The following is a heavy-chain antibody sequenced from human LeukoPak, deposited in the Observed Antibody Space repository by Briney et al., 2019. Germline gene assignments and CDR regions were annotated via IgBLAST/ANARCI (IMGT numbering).Heavy chain of an antibody. CDR2: ISSNGGST. D-gene: IGHD1-26*01. J-gene: IGHJ4*02. V-gene: IGHV3-64*01. CDR3: AREGAEI. CDR1: GFTFSSYA. Sequence: GGSLRLSCAASGFTFSSYAMHWVRQAPGKGLEYVSAISSNGGSTYYANSVKGRFTISRDNSKNTLYLQMGSLRAEDTAVYYCAREGAEIWGQGTLVTVSS.